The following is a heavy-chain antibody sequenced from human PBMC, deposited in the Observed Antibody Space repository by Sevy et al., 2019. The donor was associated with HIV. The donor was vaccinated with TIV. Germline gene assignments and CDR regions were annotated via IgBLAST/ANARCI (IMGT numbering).Heavy chain of an antibody. CDR1: GFSFSGYN. J-gene: IGHJ6*02. V-gene: IGHV3-48*02. Sequence: GGSLRLSCAASGFSFSGYNMNWVRQAPGKGLEWVSYLSSSTSTIHYADSVKGRFTISRDNAKNSLFLQMNSLRDEDTAVYYCARDSSLNYDSYFYGMDVWGQGTTVTVSS. CDR3: ARDSSLNYDSYFYGMDV. CDR2: LSSSTSTI. D-gene: IGHD1-7*01.